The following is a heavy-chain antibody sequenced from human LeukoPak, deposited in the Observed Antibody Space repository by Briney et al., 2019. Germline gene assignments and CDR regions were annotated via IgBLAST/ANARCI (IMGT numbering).Heavy chain of an antibody. CDR1: GFTFDDHG. V-gene: IGHV3-20*04. J-gene: IGHJ4*02. CDR3: ARGGYYGDYDNFDY. D-gene: IGHD4-17*01. Sequence: GGSLRLSCAASGFTFDDHGMSWVRQTPGKGLEWVSGTNWNGAGTGYIDSVKGRFTIPRDNAKNSLYLQMNGLRAEDTALYYCARGGYYGDYDNFDYWGQGTLVTVSS. CDR2: TNWNGAGT.